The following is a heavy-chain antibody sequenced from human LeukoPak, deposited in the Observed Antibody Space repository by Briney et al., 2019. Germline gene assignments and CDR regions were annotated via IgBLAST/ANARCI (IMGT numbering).Heavy chain of an antibody. J-gene: IGHJ4*02. CDR1: GFTSSRYW. Sequence: GGSLRLSCAASGFTSSRYWMSWVRQAPGKGLEWVSSISGSSGSGGSTYYADSVKGRVTISRDNSKNTLSLQMNSLRAEDTAVYYCAKSGLNRFDYWGQGTLVTVSS. D-gene: IGHD2-15*01. V-gene: IGHV3-23*01. CDR2: ISGSSGSGGST. CDR3: AKSGLNRFDY.